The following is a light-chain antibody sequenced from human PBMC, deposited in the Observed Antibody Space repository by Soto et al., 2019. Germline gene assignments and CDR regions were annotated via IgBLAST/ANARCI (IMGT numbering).Light chain of an antibody. CDR2: GAS. Sequence: EMVMTQAPSTRPVSPAQRATLSCRASQSVSSNLAWYQQKPGQAPRFLIYGASTRATGIPARFSGSGSGTEFTIRISSLQFADFGVYYCQQHDNSQLTLGGGTKVDIK. CDR1: QSVSSN. V-gene: IGKV3-15*01. CDR3: QQHDNSQLT. J-gene: IGKJ4*01.